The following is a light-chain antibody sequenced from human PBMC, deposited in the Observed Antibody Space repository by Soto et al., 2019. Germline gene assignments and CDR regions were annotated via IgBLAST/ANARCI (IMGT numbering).Light chain of an antibody. CDR3: QQYGSSPIT. J-gene: IGKJ5*01. CDR1: RSVTSSY. Sequence: EIVLTQSPGTLSLSPEERATLSCRASRSVTSSYLAWYQQKPGQAPRLLIYGASSRATGIPDRFSGSGSGTDFILTISRLEPEDFAVYYCQQYGSSPITFGQGTRLEIK. V-gene: IGKV3-20*01. CDR2: GAS.